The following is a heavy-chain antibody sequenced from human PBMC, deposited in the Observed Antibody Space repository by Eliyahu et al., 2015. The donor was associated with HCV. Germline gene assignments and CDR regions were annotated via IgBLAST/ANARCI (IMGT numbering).Heavy chain of an antibody. CDR3: ASGGGGIAVAGTGGWFDP. Sequence: QVQLQESGPGLVKPSETLSLTCTVXGGSITXSYWSWIRQPPGKGLEWIGXIHYRGXPNYNPPLKXRVTISVDTSKNQFSLXLTSVTAADTAVYYCASGGGGIAVAGTGGWFDPWGQGTLVTVSS. D-gene: IGHD6-19*01. CDR2: IHYRGXP. J-gene: IGHJ5*02. V-gene: IGHV4-59*01. CDR1: GGSITXSY.